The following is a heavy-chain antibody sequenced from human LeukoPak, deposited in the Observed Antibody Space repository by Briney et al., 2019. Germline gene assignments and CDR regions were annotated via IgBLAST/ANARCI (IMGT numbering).Heavy chain of an antibody. Sequence: ASVKVSCKASGYTFTSYGISWVRQAPGQGLEWMGWISAYNGNTNYAQKLQGRVTMTTDTSTSTAYMELRSLRSDDTAVYYCARDLVVLADYYYGMDVWGQGTTVTVSS. CDR3: ARDLVVLADYYYGMDV. CDR2: ISAYNGNT. J-gene: IGHJ6*02. CDR1: GYTFTSYG. D-gene: IGHD2-2*01. V-gene: IGHV1-18*01.